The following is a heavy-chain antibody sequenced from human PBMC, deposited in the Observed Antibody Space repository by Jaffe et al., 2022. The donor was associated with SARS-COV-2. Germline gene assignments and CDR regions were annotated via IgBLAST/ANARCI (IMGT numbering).Heavy chain of an antibody. J-gene: IGHJ6*03. V-gene: IGHV4-34*01. CDR1: GGSFSGYY. CDR3: ARVYYGSDANMDV. D-gene: IGHD3-10*01. CDR2: INHSGST. Sequence: QVQLQQWGAGLLKPSETLSLTCAVYGGSFSGYYWSWIRQPPGKGLEWIGEINHSGSTNYNPSLKSRVTISVDTSKNQFSLKLSSVTAADTAVYYCARVYYGSDANMDVWGKGTTVTVSS.